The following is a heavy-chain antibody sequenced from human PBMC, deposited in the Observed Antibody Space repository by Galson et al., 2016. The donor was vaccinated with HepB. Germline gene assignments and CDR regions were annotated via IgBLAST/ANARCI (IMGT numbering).Heavy chain of an antibody. J-gene: IGHJ4*02. Sequence: SLRLSCAASGFTFSNYAMSWVRQAPGKGLEWVSAISAGGGSTYYADSVKGRFTISRDNAKNSLYVQMNSLRVEDTAVYYCARAPVTSTTCCYYFDYWGQGTLVTVSS. CDR3: ARAPVTSTTCCYYFDY. V-gene: IGHV3-23*01. CDR1: GFTFSNYA. D-gene: IGHD2-2*01. CDR2: ISAGGGST.